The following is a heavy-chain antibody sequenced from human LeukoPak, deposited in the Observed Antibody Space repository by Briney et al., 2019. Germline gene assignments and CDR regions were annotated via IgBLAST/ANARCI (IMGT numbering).Heavy chain of an antibody. D-gene: IGHD3-10*01. Sequence: GGSLRLSCAASGFTFSSYGMNWVRQAPGKGLEWVTTISYDVNSKYYADSVKGRFTISRDNSKNTLYLQMSSLRADDTAVYYCARETTSGNARYYFDYWGQVTLVTFSS. CDR3: ARETTSGNARYYFDY. V-gene: IGHV3-30*04. CDR1: GFTFSSYG. J-gene: IGHJ4*02. CDR2: ISYDVNSK.